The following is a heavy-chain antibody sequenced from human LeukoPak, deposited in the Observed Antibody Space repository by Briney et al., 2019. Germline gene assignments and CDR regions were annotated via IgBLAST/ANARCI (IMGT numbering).Heavy chain of an antibody. CDR3: ARGRTYSDYFDY. CDR1: GGTFSSYA. J-gene: IGHJ4*02. Sequence: ASVKVSCKASGGTFSSYAISWVRQAPGQGLERMGGIIPIFGTANYAQKFQGRVTITTDESTSTAYMELSSLRSEDTAVYYCARGRTYSDYFDYWGQGTLVTVSS. V-gene: IGHV1-69*05. D-gene: IGHD2-21*01. CDR2: IIPIFGTA.